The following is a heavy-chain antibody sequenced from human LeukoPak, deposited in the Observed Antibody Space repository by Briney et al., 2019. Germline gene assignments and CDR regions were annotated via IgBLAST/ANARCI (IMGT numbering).Heavy chain of an antibody. V-gene: IGHV3-7*03. D-gene: IGHD3-22*01. CDR2: IKKDGSEK. J-gene: IGHJ3*02. CDR3: AKDRGGYYDSSGGIDI. Sequence: SGGSLRLSCAASGFIFSSYWMSWVRQAPGKGLEWVANIKKDGSEKYYVDSVKGRFTISRDNAKNSLYLQMNSLRAEDMALYYCAKDRGGYYDSSGGIDIWGQGAMVTVSS. CDR1: GFIFSSYW.